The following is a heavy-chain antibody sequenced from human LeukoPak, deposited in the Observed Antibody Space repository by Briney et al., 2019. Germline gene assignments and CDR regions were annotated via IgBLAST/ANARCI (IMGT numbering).Heavy chain of an antibody. CDR3: ARLGSSSWYVLNYYYYMDV. CDR1: GGSISSYY. D-gene: IGHD6-13*01. CDR2: IYTCGST. J-gene: IGHJ6*03. V-gene: IGHV4-4*09. Sequence: SETLSLTCTVSGGSISSYYWSWIRQPPGGGLGWVGYIYTCGSTNYNPSLTSRVTISVDTSKNQFSLKLSSVTAADTAVYYCARLGSSSWYVLNYYYYMDVWGKGTTVTVSS.